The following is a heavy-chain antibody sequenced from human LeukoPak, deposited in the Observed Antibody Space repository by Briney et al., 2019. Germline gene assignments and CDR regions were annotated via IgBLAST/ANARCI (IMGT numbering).Heavy chain of an antibody. J-gene: IGHJ3*01. CDR2: INSDGSEG. CDR1: GFTFSGFW. CDR3: ARSSYSSSSSV. Sequence: RGSLRLSCAVSGFTFSGFWMSWSRQAPGKGLEWVASINSDGSEGYYADVVKGRFTISRDNAKNSLYLQINSLRAEDTAVYYCARSSYSSSSSVWGQGTMVTVSS. D-gene: IGHD6-6*01. V-gene: IGHV3-7*03.